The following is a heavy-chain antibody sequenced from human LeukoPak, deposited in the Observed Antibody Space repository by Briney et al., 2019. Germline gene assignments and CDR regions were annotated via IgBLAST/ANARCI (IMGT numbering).Heavy chain of an antibody. CDR1: GGTFSSYA. CDR2: IIPIFGTA. D-gene: IGHD2-2*01. CDR3: AREPRRLPLGYCSSTSCYGSYYYGMDV. Sequence: SVRVSCKASGGTFSSYAISWVRQAPGQGLEWMGGIIPIFGTANYAQKFQGRVTITADESTSTAYMELSSLRSEDTAVYYCAREPRRLPLGYCSSTSCYGSYYYGMDVWGQGTTVTVSS. V-gene: IGHV1-69*13. J-gene: IGHJ6*02.